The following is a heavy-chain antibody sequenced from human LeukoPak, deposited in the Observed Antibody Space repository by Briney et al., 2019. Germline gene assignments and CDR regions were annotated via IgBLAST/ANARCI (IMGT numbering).Heavy chain of an antibody. J-gene: IGHJ3*02. CDR3: ARDDASQGDAFDI. CDR2: INPSGGST. D-gene: IGHD2-2*01. CDR1: GYIFTSYY. V-gene: IGHV1-46*01. Sequence: ASVKVSCKASGYIFTSYYMHWVRQAPGQGLEWMGIINPSGGSTSYAQKFQGRVTMTRDMSTSTVYMELSSLRSEDTAVYYCARDDASQGDAFDIWGQGTTVTVSS.